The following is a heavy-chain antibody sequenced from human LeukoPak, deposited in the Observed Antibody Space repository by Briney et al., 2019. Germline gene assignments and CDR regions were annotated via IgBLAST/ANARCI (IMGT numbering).Heavy chain of an antibody. CDR2: ISNIGTTT. Sequence: KTGGSLRLSCTASAFTLGDWYMSWIRQAPGKGLEWISYISNIGTTTYYAESVNGRFTISRDNANNSLYLQMNSLRAEDTAVYYCACDFRYLGHDFWGQGTLVTVSS. D-gene: IGHD2-21*02. CDR1: AFTLGDWY. V-gene: IGHV3-11*01. CDR3: ACDFRYLGHDF. J-gene: IGHJ4*02.